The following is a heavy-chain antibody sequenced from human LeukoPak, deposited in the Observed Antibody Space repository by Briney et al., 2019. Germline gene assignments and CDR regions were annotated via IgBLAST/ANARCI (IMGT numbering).Heavy chain of an antibody. J-gene: IGHJ4*02. CDR2: IYHSGNN. CDR3: AGFKSGTYYFDN. D-gene: IGHD1-26*01. Sequence: SETLSLTCAVSDYSVSSDYSWAWIRQPPGKGLEWIGSIYHSGNNYYNPSLKSRVTMSPDTSNNQISLNLTSVTASDTAVYFCAGFKSGTYYFDNWAQGTLVTVSS. V-gene: IGHV4-38-2*01. CDR1: DYSVSSDYS.